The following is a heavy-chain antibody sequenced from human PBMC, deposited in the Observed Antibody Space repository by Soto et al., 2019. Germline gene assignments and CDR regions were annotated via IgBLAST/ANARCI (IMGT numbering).Heavy chain of an antibody. J-gene: IGHJ5*02. Sequence: GESLKITCTGSGYSFTSYWIGWVRQMPGRALEWMGIIYPGDSDTRYSPSFQGQVTISADKSISTAYLQWSSLKASDTAMYYCARHRVDSTTTTYSSSWYGPLSWFDPWGQGTLVTVSS. D-gene: IGHD6-13*01. CDR2: IYPGDSDT. CDR1: GYSFTSYW. V-gene: IGHV5-51*01. CDR3: ARHRVDSTTTTYSSSWYGPLSWFDP.